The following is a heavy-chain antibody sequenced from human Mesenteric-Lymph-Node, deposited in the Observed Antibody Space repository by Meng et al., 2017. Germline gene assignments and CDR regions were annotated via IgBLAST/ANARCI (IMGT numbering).Heavy chain of an antibody. Sequence: QVQESGPGLVKPSGTLSLPCAVSGGSISSSNWWSWVRQPPGKGLEWIGEIYHSGSTNYNPSLKSRVTISVDKSKNQFSLKLSSVTAADTAVYYCASFPPPGKQWLVADYWGQGTLVTVSS. V-gene: IGHV4-4*02. J-gene: IGHJ4*02. D-gene: IGHD6-19*01. CDR1: GGSISSSNW. CDR2: IYHSGST. CDR3: ASFPPPGKQWLVADY.